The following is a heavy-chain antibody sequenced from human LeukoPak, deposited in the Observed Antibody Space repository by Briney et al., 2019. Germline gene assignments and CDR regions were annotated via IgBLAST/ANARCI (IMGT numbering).Heavy chain of an antibody. J-gene: IGHJ4*02. V-gene: IGHV3-30*18. D-gene: IGHD5-18*01. CDR3: AKDRRGYSYVLDY. Sequence: GRSLRLSCAASGFTFSSYGMHWVRQAPGKGLEWVAVISYDGSNKYYADSVKGRFTISRDNSKNTLYLQMNSLRAEDTAVYYCAKDRRGYSYVLDYWGQGTLVTVSS. CDR2: ISYDGSNK. CDR1: GFTFSSYG.